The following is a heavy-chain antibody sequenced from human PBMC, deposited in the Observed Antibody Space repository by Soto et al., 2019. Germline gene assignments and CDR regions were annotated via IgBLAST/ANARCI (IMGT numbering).Heavy chain of an antibody. CDR3: ARDPAYDFWGGYPYYYYYGMDV. CDR2: INPSGGST. D-gene: IGHD3-3*01. J-gene: IGHJ6*02. Sequence: ASVKVSCKASGYTFISYYMHWVRQAPGQGLEWMGIINPSGGSTSYAQKFQGRVTMTRDTSTSTVYMELSSLRSEDTAVYYCARDPAYDFWGGYPYYYYYGMDVWGQGTTVTVSS. CDR1: GYTFISYY. V-gene: IGHV1-46*01.